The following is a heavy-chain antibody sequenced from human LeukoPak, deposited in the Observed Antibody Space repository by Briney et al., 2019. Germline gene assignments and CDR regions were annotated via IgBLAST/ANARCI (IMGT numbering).Heavy chain of an antibody. D-gene: IGHD1-26*01. CDR1: GFTFSSYG. Sequence: GGSLRLSCAASGFTFSSYGIYWVRRAPGKGPEWVAVISRDGSTKYCADSVKGRFTVSRDNSKNTLSLQMNSVRVEDTAVYYCAKDRVDLAGAGTGGALDIWGQGTMVTVSS. V-gene: IGHV3-30*18. CDR3: AKDRVDLAGAGTGGALDI. CDR2: ISRDGSTK. J-gene: IGHJ3*02.